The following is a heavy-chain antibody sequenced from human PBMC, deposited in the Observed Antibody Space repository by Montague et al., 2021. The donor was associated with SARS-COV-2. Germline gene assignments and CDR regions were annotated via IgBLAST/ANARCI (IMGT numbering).Heavy chain of an antibody. D-gene: IGHD5-18*01. CDR2: ISSSSSYT. J-gene: IGHJ6*02. CDR3: ARGSTAMFNFMGMDV. V-gene: IGHV3-11*05. Sequence: SLRLSCAASGFTFSDYYMSWIRQAPGKGLEWVSYISSSSSYTNYADSVKGRFTISRDNAKNSLYLQMNSLRAEDTAVYYCARGSTAMFNFMGMDVWGQGTTVTVSS. CDR1: GFTFSDYY.